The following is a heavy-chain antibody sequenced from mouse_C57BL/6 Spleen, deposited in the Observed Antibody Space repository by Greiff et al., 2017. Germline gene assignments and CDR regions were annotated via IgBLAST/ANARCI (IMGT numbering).Heavy chain of an antibody. V-gene: IGHV5-17*01. CDR1: GFTFSDYG. D-gene: IGHD2-3*01. J-gene: IGHJ4*01. Sequence: EVHLVESGGGLVKPGGSLKLSCAASGFTFSDYGMHWVRQAPEKGLEWVAYISSGSSTIYYADPVKGRFTISRDNAKNTLFLQMTSLRSEDTAMYYWARRGGYYPYYAMDYWGQGTSVTVSS. CDR3: ARRGGYYPYYAMDY. CDR2: ISSGSSTI.